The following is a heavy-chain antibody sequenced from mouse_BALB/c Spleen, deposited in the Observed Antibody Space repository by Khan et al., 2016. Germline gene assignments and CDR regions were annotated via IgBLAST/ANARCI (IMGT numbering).Heavy chain of an antibody. D-gene: IGHD2-3*01. CDR3: VRPFYDGYYGFAY. Sequence: VQLQQPGAEFVKPGASVKLSCTASGFNIKDTYIHWVKQSPEQGLEWIGGIDPANGNTKFDPKFQGKATITTDTSSNTAYLQLSSLTSEDTAVXYSVRPFYDGYYGFAYWGQGTLVTVSA. J-gene: IGHJ3*01. CDR1: GFNIKDTY. V-gene: IGHV14-3*02. CDR2: IDPANGNT.